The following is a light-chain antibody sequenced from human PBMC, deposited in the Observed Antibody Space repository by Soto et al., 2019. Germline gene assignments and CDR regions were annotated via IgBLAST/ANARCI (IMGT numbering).Light chain of an antibody. CDR2: GAS. CDR3: QQTYSSPRT. CDR1: QSVSNNY. Sequence: EIVLTQSPGTLSLSPGERATLSCRASQSVSNNYLAWYQQKPGQAPRLLIYGASNRATGIPDRFSGSGSGTDFTLTISRLEPEDFAVYYCQQTYSSPRTFGQGTKVDIK. V-gene: IGKV3-20*01. J-gene: IGKJ1*01.